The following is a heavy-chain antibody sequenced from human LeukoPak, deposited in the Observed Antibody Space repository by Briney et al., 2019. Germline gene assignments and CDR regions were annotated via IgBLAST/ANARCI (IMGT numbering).Heavy chain of an antibody. V-gene: IGHV1-69*13. D-gene: IGHD3-10*01. CDR2: NIPIFGTA. CDR1: GGTFSSYA. J-gene: IGHJ6*02. CDR3: ARVKGGTMVRAWGMDV. Sequence: SVKVSCKASGGTFSSYAISWVRQAPGQGLEWMGGNIPIFGTANYAQKFQGRVTITADESTSTAYMALSSLRSEDTAVYYCARVKGGTMVRAWGMDVWGQGTTVTVSS.